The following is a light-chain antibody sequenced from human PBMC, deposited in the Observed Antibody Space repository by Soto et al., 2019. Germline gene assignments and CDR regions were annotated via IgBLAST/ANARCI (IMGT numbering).Light chain of an antibody. CDR1: QSVSSN. Sequence: EVLMTQSPATLSVSPGERATLSCRASQSVSSNLAWYQQKPGQAPRPLIYGASTRAPGIPDRFSGSGSGTEFALTTSSLQSEDLAVFFCQQYDTWPPSFGQGTKVEIK. V-gene: IGKV3-15*01. CDR2: GAS. J-gene: IGKJ2*01. CDR3: QQYDTWPPS.